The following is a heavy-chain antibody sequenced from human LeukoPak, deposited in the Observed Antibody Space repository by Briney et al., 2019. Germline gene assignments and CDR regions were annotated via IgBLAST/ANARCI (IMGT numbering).Heavy chain of an antibody. CDR1: GYSISSGYY. CDR2: MYHSGST. D-gene: IGHD6-19*01. J-gene: IGHJ6*03. CDR3: ARAKSGWSYYYSMDV. V-gene: IGHV4-38-2*02. Sequence: SETLSLTCTVSGYSISSGYYWGWIRQPPGKGLEWIGSMYHSGSTYYNPSLKSRVTISIDTSKNQFSLKLSSVTAADTAVYYCARAKSGWSYYYSMDVWGKGTTVIVSS.